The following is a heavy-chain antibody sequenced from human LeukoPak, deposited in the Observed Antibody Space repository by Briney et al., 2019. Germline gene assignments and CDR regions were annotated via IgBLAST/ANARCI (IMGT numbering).Heavy chain of an antibody. J-gene: IGHJ3*02. D-gene: IGHD1-7*01. CDR2: ISGTGTTI. V-gene: IGHV3-11*01. Sequence: GGSLRLSCAASGFTFSDYYMGWIRQAPGKGLEWLSYISGTGTTIFYADSVKGRFTISRDNAKNSLDLQMNSLRAEDTAVYFCGRDFGLIGTKRSFDIWGQGTMVTVSS. CDR3: GRDFGLIGTKRSFDI. CDR1: GFTFSDYY.